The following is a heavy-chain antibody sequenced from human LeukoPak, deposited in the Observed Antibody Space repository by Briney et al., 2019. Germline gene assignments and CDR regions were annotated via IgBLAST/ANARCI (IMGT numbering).Heavy chain of an antibody. CDR3: ARVFVDNWFDP. CDR2: IYTTGST. V-gene: IGHV4-61*02. J-gene: IGHJ5*02. CDR1: GDSISSGYYH. Sequence: PSETPPLTCSVSGDSISSGYYHWSWIRQPAGKGLEWIGRIYTTGSTHYNPSLKSRVTISIDPSKNHFSLKLSSVTAADTAVYYCARVFVDNWFDPWGRGTLVTVSS.